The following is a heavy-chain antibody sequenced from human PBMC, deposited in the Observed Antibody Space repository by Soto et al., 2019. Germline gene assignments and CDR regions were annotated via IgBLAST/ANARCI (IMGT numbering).Heavy chain of an antibody. CDR1: GFTFSSYA. J-gene: IGHJ3*02. CDR3: AGDYYDSSGLWFYAFDI. CDR2: ISYDGSNK. D-gene: IGHD3-22*01. Sequence: GGSLRLSCAASGFTFSSYAMHWVRQAPGKGLEWVAVISYDGSNKYYADSVKGRFTISRDNSKNTLYLQMNSLRAEDTAVYYCAGDYYDSSGLWFYAFDIWGQGTMVTVS. V-gene: IGHV3-30-3*01.